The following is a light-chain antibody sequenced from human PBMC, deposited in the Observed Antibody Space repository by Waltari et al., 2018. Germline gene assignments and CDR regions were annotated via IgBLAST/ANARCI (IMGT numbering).Light chain of an antibody. V-gene: IGKV3-20*01. Sequence: EIVLTQSPGTLSFSPGERATLSCRASQSVSSSYLAWYQQKPGQAPSLLIYGASSRTTGIPDRFSARWSGTDFTPTISRLEPEDFAMYYCQQYGSSPTWTFGQGTKVEIK. CDR3: QQYGSSPTWT. CDR1: QSVSSSY. J-gene: IGKJ1*01. CDR2: GAS.